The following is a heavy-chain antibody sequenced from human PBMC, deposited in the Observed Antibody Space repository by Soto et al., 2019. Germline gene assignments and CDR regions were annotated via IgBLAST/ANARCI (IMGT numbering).Heavy chain of an antibody. Sequence: QVQLVQSGAEVKKPGSSVKVSCKASGGTFSSYAISWVRQAPGQGLEWMGGVIPIFGTANYAQKFQGRVTITADESTSTAYMEQSSLRSEDTAVYYCARAHSLRDFWSGHYFDYWGQGTLVTVSS. J-gene: IGHJ4*02. CDR3: ARAHSLRDFWSGHYFDY. CDR1: GGTFSSYA. V-gene: IGHV1-69*01. CDR2: VIPIFGTA. D-gene: IGHD3-3*01.